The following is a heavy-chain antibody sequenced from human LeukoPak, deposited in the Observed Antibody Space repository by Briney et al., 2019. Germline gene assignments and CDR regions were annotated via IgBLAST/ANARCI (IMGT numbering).Heavy chain of an antibody. J-gene: IGHJ5*02. D-gene: IGHD3-16*02. CDR2: IYYTGNT. CDR3: ARQARAGPILRLGELSSP. CDR1: GGSINSNSYY. Sequence: PSETLSLTCTVSGGSINSNSYYWAWVRQPPGKGLEWIGSIYYTGNTYYNPSLESRITISVDTSKNQFSLKLSSVTAADTAVYYCARQARAGPILRLGELSSPWGQGTLVTVSS. V-gene: IGHV4-39*01.